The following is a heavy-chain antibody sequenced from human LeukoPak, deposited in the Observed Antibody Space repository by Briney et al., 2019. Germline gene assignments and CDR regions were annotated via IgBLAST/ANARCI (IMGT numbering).Heavy chain of an antibody. CDR1: GFTFSRYG. CDR3: AKERATETRRLDY. CDR2: ISYGGSNK. J-gene: IGHJ4*02. V-gene: IGHV3-30*18. Sequence: GRSLRLSCAASGFTFSRYGMHWVRQAPGKGLEWVAVISYGGSNKNYADSVKGRFTISRDNSKNTLYLQMNSLRPEDAAVYYCAKERATETRRLDYWGQETLVTVSS.